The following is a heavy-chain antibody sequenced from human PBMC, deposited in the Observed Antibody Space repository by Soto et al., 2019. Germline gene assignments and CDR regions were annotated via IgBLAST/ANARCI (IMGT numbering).Heavy chain of an antibody. CDR2: IGGSGCRT. V-gene: IGHV3-23*01. J-gene: IGHJ4*02. CDR1: GFTFSTCA. CDR3: AKDPSYYGGNLRGSYFDY. D-gene: IGHD2-21*01. Sequence: GGSLRLSCAASGFTFSTCAMSWVRQAPGKWLEWVSSIGGSGCRTYQADSVKGRFTISRDDSKNTLYLQMNSLRAEDTAVYFCAKDPSYYGGNLRGSYFDYWGQGTQVTVSS.